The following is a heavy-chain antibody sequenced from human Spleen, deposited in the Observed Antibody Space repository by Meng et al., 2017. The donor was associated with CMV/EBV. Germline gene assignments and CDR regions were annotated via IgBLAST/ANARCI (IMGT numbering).Heavy chain of an antibody. CDR1: GFTFSTYA. CDR2: ISSDGTNK. V-gene: IGHV3-30-3*01. J-gene: IGHJ5*02. CDR3: ARPGVAVVGVDWFDP. D-gene: IGHD2-15*01. Sequence: SGFTFSTYAMHWVRQAPGKGLEWVALISSDGTNKYYGDSVKGRFTISRDNSKNTLSLQMNSLRADDTAVYYCARPGVAVVGVDWFDPWGQGTLVTVSS.